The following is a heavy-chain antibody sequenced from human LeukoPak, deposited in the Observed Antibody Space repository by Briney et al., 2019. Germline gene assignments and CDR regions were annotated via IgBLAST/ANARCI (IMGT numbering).Heavy chain of an antibody. D-gene: IGHD3-22*01. V-gene: IGHV4-4*07. CDR2: IYTSGST. J-gene: IGHJ4*02. Sequence: PSETLSLTCTVSGGSISSYYWSWIRQPAGKGLEWIGRIYTSGSTNYNPSLKSRVTMSVDTSKNQFSLKLSSVTAADTAVYYCARDLDYYDSSGYLGFDYWGQGTLVTVSS. CDR3: ARDLDYYDSSGYLGFDY. CDR1: GGSISSYY.